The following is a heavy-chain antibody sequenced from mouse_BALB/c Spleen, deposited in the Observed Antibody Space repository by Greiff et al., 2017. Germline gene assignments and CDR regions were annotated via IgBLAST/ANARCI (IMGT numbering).Heavy chain of an antibody. D-gene: IGHD1-1*01. CDR1: GFTFSSYT. CDR2: ISSGGSYT. Sequence: EVMLVESGGGLVKPGGSLKLSCAASGFTFSSYTMSWVRQTPEKRLEWVATISSGGSYTYYPDSVKGRFTISRDNAKNTLYLQMSSLKSEDTAMYYCTRVYYYGSSYDYYAMDYWGQGTSVTVSS. J-gene: IGHJ4*01. V-gene: IGHV5-6-4*01. CDR3: TRVYYYGSSYDYYAMDY.